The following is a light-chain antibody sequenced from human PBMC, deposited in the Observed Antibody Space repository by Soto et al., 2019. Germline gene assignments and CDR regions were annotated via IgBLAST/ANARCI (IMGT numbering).Light chain of an antibody. Sequence: DIQMTQSASTLSASVGDRFAIAFRASQSISGYLNWYQQKPGKAPKVLIYAASNLQSGVPSRFSGSGSGTDFALTISSLQPEDFATYYCQQGYSTPITFGQGTRLEI. V-gene: IGKV1-39*01. J-gene: IGKJ5*01. CDR3: QQGYSTPIT. CDR2: AAS. CDR1: QSISGY.